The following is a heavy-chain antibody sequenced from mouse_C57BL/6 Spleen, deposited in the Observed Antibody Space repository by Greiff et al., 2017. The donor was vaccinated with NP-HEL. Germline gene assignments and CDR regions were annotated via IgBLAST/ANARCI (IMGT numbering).Heavy chain of an antibody. V-gene: IGHV1-52*01. J-gene: IGHJ2*01. Sequence: VQLQQPGAELVRPGSSVKLSCKASGYTFTSYWMHWVKQRPIQGLEWIGNIDPSDSETHYNQKFKDKATLTVDKSSSTAYMQLSSLTSEDSAVYYCARSEVYYGFFDYWGQGTTLTVSS. CDR1: GYTFTSYW. CDR2: IDPSDSET. D-gene: IGHD1-2*01. CDR3: ARSEVYYGFFDY.